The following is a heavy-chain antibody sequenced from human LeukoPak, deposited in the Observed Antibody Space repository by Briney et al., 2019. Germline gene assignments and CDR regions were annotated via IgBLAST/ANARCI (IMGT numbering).Heavy chain of an antibody. CDR2: IYSGGST. V-gene: IGHV3-53*01. Sequence: ETLSLTCTVSGGSISTSNYYWGWVRQAPGKGLEWVSVIYSGGSTYYADSVKGRFTISRDNSKNTLYLQMNSLRAEDTAVYYCARETRYGSGDAFDIWGQGTMVTVSS. CDR3: ARETRYGSGDAFDI. J-gene: IGHJ3*02. D-gene: IGHD3-10*01. CDR1: GGSISTSNYY.